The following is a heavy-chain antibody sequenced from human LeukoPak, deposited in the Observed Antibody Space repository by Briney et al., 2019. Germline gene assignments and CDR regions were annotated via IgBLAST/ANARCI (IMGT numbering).Heavy chain of an antibody. CDR3: ARVSAAIDY. D-gene: IGHD2-2*01. V-gene: IGHV3-7*01. CDR2: INQDGSEK. Sequence: GGSLRLSCAASGFTFTTYWMSWVRQAPGKGLEWVANINQDGSEKYYVDSVKGRFTISRDNAKNSLYLQMNSLRAEDTAVYYCARVSAAIDYWGQGTLVTVSS. J-gene: IGHJ4*02. CDR1: GFTFTTYW.